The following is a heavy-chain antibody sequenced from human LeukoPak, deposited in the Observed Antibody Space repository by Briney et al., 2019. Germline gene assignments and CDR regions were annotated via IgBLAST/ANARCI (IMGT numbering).Heavy chain of an antibody. CDR3: SKDLGL. Sequence: GGSLRLSCAASGFTVSSDWMYCVRQAPGKGPVWVSRINPDGTYIDYADSVKGRFTISRDDAKNTLYLQMNSLRADDTALYYCSKDLGLWGQGTLVTVSS. CDR1: GFTVSSDW. J-gene: IGHJ4*02. V-gene: IGHV3-74*01. CDR2: INPDGTYI. D-gene: IGHD1-26*01.